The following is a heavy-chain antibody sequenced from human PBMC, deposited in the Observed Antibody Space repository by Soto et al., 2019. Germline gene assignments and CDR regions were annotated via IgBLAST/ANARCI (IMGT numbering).Heavy chain of an antibody. CDR1: GFTFTDHY. J-gene: IGHJ6*02. CDR3: VRPLPSGQTHARDV. D-gene: IGHD3-10*01. CDR2: IYNDGTT. V-gene: IGHV3-53*01. Sequence: GGSLRLSCAASGFTFTDHYMDWVRQAPGKGLEWASVIYNDGTTYYSQSVEGRFTISRDTSKNTLYLQMDRLRDEDTAVYYCVRPLPSGQTHARDVWGQGTTVTVSS.